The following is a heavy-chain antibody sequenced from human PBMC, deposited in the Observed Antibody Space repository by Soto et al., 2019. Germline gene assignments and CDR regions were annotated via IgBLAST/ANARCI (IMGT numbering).Heavy chain of an antibody. D-gene: IGHD2-2*02. J-gene: IGHJ4*02. Sequence: GGSLRLSCAASGFPFGDFGMHWLRQAPGKGLEWVAVISHDGSDKFYADSVKARFTISRDNSKNTLYLQMSGLRAEDTAVYYCAKSQDFFCSSANCYRYYFDYWTQAAPVTVXS. CDR1: GFPFGDFG. CDR3: AKSQDFFCSSANCYRYYFDY. V-gene: IGHV3-30*18. CDR2: ISHDGSDK.